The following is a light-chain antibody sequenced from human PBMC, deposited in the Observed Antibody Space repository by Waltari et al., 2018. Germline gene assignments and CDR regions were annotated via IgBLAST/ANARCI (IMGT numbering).Light chain of an antibody. CDR2: WAS. V-gene: IGKV4-1*01. Sequence: VVTHSPDSLAASLGERVTISCKSSHSVLIESDNKNYLPWCQQKPGQPPKLPLYWASTREFGVPDRLSGSASRTDFTATISSLKDEYVAVDYCQPEVCRLWEDAFGQKTRVE. CDR3: QPEVCRLWEDA. J-gene: IGKJ2*01. CDR1: HSVLIESDNKNY.